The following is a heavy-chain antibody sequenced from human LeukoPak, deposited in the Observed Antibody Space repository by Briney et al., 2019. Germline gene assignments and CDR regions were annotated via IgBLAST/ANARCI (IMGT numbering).Heavy chain of an antibody. CDR1: GFTFSSYA. V-gene: IGHV3-30*02. CDR3: AKWRGEGIAVSPGTDY. Sequence: GGSLRLSCAASGFTFSSYAMSWVRQAPGKGLKWVAFIRFDGSNKYYADSVKGRFTISRDNSNSTMYLQMNSLRSEDTAVYYCAKWRGEGIAVSPGTDYWGQGTLVTVSS. J-gene: IGHJ4*02. D-gene: IGHD6-19*01. CDR2: IRFDGSNK.